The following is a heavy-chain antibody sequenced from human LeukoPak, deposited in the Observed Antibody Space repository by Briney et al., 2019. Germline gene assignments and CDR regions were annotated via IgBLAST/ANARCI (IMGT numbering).Heavy chain of an antibody. V-gene: IGHV3-69-1*01. D-gene: IGHD2-2*02. CDR2: IGGDGVA. Sequence: GGSLRLSCAASGFTFTNHPKNWVRQAPGKGLEWVSYIGGDGVAFYADSVKGRFTMSKDDARKSLYLQMSSLRVEDTALYYCAKDRANWAIDDWGQGTQVTVSS. CDR3: AKDRANWAIDD. J-gene: IGHJ4*02. CDR1: GFTFTNHP.